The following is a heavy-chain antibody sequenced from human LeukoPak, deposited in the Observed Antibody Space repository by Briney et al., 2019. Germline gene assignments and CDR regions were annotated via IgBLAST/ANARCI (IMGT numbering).Heavy chain of an antibody. V-gene: IGHV1-46*01. D-gene: IGHD6-19*01. CDR1: GYTFTSYY. J-gene: IGHJ5*02. Sequence: GASVKVSCKASGYTFTSYYIHWVRQAPGQGFEWMGVINPGGGSTSYAQKFQGRVTTTRDTSTSTVYMELSSLRSEDTAVYYCASKDTSGWYEEAWGQGSLVTVSS. CDR2: INPGGGST. CDR3: ASKDTSGWYEEA.